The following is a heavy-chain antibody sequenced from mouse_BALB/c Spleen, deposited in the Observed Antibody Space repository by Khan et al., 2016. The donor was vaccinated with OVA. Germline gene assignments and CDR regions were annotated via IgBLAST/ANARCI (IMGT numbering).Heavy chain of an antibody. V-gene: IGHV3-2*02. CDR1: GYSITSNYA. J-gene: IGHJ4*01. D-gene: IGHD1-1*01. CDR3: ARWNYYGYAMDY. Sequence: EVQLQESGPGLVKPSQSLSLTCTVTGYSITSNYAWNWIRQFPGNKLEWMGYISYSGSTNYNPSLKSRISITRDTSKNQFCLQLNSVTTEDTATYYCARWNYYGYAMDYWGQGTSITVSS. CDR2: ISYSGST.